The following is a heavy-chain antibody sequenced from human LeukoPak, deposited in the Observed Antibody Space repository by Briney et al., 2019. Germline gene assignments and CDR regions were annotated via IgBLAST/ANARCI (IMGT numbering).Heavy chain of an antibody. D-gene: IGHD2-21*01. CDR2: INPSGGST. V-gene: IGHV1-46*01. J-gene: IGHJ3*02. CDR3: ARDLVGDWAFDI. Sequence: ASVKVSCKASGYTFTSYYMHWVRQAPGQGLEWMGIINPSGGSTSYAQKFQGRVTMTRDMSTSTVYMGLSSLRSEDTAVYYCARDLVGDWAFDIWGQGTMVTVSS. CDR1: GYTFTSYY.